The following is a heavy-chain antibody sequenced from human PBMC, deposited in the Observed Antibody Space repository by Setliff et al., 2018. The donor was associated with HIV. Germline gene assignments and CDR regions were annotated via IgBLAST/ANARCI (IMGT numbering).Heavy chain of an antibody. CDR2: IYHSGTT. CDR1: GYSISSGYY. Sequence: SETLSLTCAVSGYSISSGYYWGWIRQTPGKGLEWIGSIYHSGTTYYNPSLRSRVTISVDTSKNQFSLILSSVTAADTATYYCARHQSGYNFSPFDNWGLGSLVTVSS. CDR3: ARHQSGYNFSPFDN. D-gene: IGHD5-12*01. V-gene: IGHV4-38-2*01. J-gene: IGHJ4*02.